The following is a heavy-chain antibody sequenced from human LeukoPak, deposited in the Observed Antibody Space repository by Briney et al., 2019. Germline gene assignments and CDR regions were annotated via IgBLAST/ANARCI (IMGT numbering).Heavy chain of an antibody. CDR1: GGSISSGSYY. Sequence: SETLSLTCTVSGGSISSGSYYWSWIRQPAGKGLEWIGRIYTSGSTNYNPSLKSRVTISVDSSKNQFSLKLSSVTAADTAVYYCARENDTYYYDSSGYYYNWFDPWGQGTLVTVSS. V-gene: IGHV4-61*02. D-gene: IGHD3-22*01. CDR2: IYTSGST. CDR3: ARENDTYYYDSSGYYYNWFDP. J-gene: IGHJ5*02.